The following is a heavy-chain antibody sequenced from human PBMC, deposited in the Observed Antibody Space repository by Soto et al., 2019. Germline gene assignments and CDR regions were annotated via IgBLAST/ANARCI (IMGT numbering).Heavy chain of an antibody. CDR1: GFTFSSYA. Sequence: EVQVLESGGGLVQPGGSLRLSCAASGFTFSSYAMRWVRQAPGKGLEWVSAISGSGGSTYYADSVKGRFTISRDNSKNTLYLTMNSRRAEDTAVYYWARRGSGSYYDYWGQGTLVTVSS. CDR3: ARRGSGSYYDY. D-gene: IGHD1-26*01. J-gene: IGHJ4*02. V-gene: IGHV3-23*01. CDR2: ISGSGGST.